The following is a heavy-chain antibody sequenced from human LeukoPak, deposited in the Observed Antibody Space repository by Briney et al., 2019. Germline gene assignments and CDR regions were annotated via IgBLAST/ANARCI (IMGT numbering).Heavy chain of an antibody. J-gene: IGHJ4*02. CDR2: IYPGDSDT. Sequence: GESLKISCKGSGYSFTSYWIGWVRQMPGKGLEWMGIIYPGDSDTRYSPSFQGQVTISADKSISTAYLQWSSLKASDTAMYYCATPYPREYCSSTTCYFNYWGQGTLVTVTS. D-gene: IGHD2-2*01. V-gene: IGHV5-51*01. CDR3: ATPYPREYCSSTTCYFNY. CDR1: GYSFTSYW.